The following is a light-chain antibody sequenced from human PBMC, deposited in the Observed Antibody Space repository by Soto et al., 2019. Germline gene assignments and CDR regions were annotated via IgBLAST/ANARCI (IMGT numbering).Light chain of an antibody. V-gene: IGKV3-15*01. CDR3: QQYNDWPRT. Sequence: EVVMTHSPATLSLYPGCRATLSCRASESVTSSLAWYQQKPGQPPRLLIYAASTRATGVPPRFSGSASGTELTITISSLKYEDFGVYHCQQYNDWPRTFGHGTRLEI. CDR1: ESVTSS. CDR2: AAS. J-gene: IGKJ5*01.